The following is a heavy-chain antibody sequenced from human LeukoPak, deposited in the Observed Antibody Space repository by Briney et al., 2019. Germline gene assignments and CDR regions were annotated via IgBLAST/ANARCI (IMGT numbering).Heavy chain of an antibody. D-gene: IGHD6-6*01. CDR2: IYYSGNT. V-gene: IGHV4-39*07. Sequence: SETLSLTCTVSGGSISSSGSYWGWIRQPPGKRLEWIGSIYYSGNTYNPSLKSRVTISVDSSKNQFSLNLTSVNAADTAVYYCARVMAARREDLNWFDPWGQGTLVTVSS. CDR1: GGSISSSGSY. CDR3: ARVMAARREDLNWFDP. J-gene: IGHJ5*02.